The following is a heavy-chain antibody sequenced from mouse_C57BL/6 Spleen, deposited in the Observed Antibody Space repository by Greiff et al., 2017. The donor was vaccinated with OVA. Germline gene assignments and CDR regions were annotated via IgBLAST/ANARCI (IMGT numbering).Heavy chain of an antibody. V-gene: IGHV1-74*01. CDR3: AHYGSSYWYFDV. CDR1: GYTFTSYW. CDR2: IHPSDSDT. D-gene: IGHD1-1*01. Sequence: QVQLQQPGAELVKPGASVKVSCKASGYTFTSYWMHWVKQRPGQGLEWIGRIHPSDSDTNYNQKFKGKATLTVDKSSSTSYRQLSSLTSEDSSVYYCAHYGSSYWYFDVWGTGTTVTVSS. J-gene: IGHJ1*03.